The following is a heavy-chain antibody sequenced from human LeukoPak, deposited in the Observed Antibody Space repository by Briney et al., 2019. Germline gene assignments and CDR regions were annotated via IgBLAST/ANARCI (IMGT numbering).Heavy chain of an antibody. J-gene: IGHJ3*02. CDR2: ISAYNGNT. D-gene: IGHD2-15*01. V-gene: IGHV1-18*01. CDR1: G. CDR3: ARTVGYCSGGSCPLEAFDI. Sequence: GXXXVRQAPXQGLEWMGWISAYNGNTNYAQKLQGRVTMTTDTSTSTAYMELRSLRSDDTAVYYCARTVGYCSGGSCPLEAFDIWGQGTMVTVSS.